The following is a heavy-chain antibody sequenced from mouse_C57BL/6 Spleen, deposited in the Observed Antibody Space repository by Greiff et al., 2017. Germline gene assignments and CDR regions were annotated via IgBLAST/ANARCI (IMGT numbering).Heavy chain of an antibody. D-gene: IGHD1-1*01. Sequence: DVKLQESGGGLVKPGGSLKLSCAASGFTFSSYAMSWVRQTPEKRLEWVATISDGGSYTYYPDNVKGRFTISRDNAKNNLYLQMSHLKSEDTAMYYCARGRITTVVDYWGQGTTLTVSS. CDR2: ISDGGSYT. J-gene: IGHJ2*01. CDR1: GFTFSSYA. CDR3: ARGRITTVVDY. V-gene: IGHV5-4*03.